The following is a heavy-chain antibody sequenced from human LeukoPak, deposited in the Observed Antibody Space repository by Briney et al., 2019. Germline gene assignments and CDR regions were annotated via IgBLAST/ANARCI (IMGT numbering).Heavy chain of an antibody. D-gene: IGHD3-10*01. J-gene: IGHJ5*02. CDR2: IYYSGST. CDR3: ARLVYYGSGDNWFDP. V-gene: IGHV4-61*08. Sequence: SSETLSLTCTVSGGSISSGGYYWSWIRQHPGKGLEWIGYIYYSGSTNYNPSLKSRVTISVDTSKNQFSLKLSSVTAADTAVYYCARLVYYGSGDNWFDPWGQGTLVTVSS. CDR1: GGSISSGGYY.